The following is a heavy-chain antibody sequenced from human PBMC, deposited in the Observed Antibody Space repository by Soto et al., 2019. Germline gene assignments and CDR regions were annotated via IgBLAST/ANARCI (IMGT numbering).Heavy chain of an antibody. CDR3: VGTYTGAD. V-gene: IGHV4-61*01. J-gene: IGHJ4*02. CDR1: GGSVTSGPNY. D-gene: IGHD3-16*01. Sequence: QVQLQESGPGLVRPSETLSLTCTVSGGSVTSGPNYWNWIRQPPGKGLEWIGHISYPGYTKYSPSLXXXVXXSKDASKNEVSLRLISVTAADTATSYCVGTYTGADWGQGALVIVSS. CDR2: ISYPGYT.